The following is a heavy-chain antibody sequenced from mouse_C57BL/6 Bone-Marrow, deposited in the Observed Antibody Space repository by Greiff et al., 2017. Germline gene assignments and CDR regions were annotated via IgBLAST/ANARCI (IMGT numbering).Heavy chain of an antibody. CDR1: GFTFNTYA. D-gene: IGHD1-1*01. V-gene: IGHV10-3*01. Sequence: EVKLQESGGGLVQPKGSLKLSCAASGFTFNTYAMHWVRQAPGTGLEWVARIRSKSSNYATYYADSVKDRFTISRDDSQSMLYLQMNNLKTEDTARYYGVRGITTVVATRYFDVWGTGTTVTVAS. CDR2: IRSKSSNYAT. CDR3: VRGITTVVATRYFDV. J-gene: IGHJ1*03.